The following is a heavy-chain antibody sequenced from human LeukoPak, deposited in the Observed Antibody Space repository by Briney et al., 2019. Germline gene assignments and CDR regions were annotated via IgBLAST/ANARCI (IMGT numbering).Heavy chain of an antibody. D-gene: IGHD6-13*01. CDR2: IYYSGST. Sequence: SETLSLTCTVSGGSISSYYWSWIRQPPGKGLEWIGYIYYSGSTNYNPSLKSRVTISVDTSKNQFSLKLSSVTAADTAVYYCARRVVSYSSSWSYYYYYMDVWGKGTTVTVSS. J-gene: IGHJ6*03. CDR3: ARRVVSYSSSWSYYYYYMDV. CDR1: GGSISSYY. V-gene: IGHV4-59*01.